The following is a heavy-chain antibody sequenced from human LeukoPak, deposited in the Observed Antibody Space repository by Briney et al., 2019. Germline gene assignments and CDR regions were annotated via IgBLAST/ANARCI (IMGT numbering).Heavy chain of an antibody. J-gene: IGHJ5*02. Sequence: SVTVSCKASGGTFNNYTISWVRQAPGQGLEWMGGIIPIFGTANYAQKFQGRVTITADKSTSTAYMELSSLRSEDTAVYYCARDMKNIQLWNSGWFDPWGQGTLVTVSS. V-gene: IGHV1-69*06. CDR3: ARDMKNIQLWNSGWFDP. CDR1: GGTFNNYT. CDR2: IIPIFGTA. D-gene: IGHD5-18*01.